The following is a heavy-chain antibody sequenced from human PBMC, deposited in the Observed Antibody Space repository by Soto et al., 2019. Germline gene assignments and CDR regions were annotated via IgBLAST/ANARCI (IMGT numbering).Heavy chain of an antibody. CDR3: ARRDQGVVRGGSWFDP. J-gene: IGHJ5*02. D-gene: IGHD3-10*01. CDR2: ISSSGSTI. CDR1: GFTSSDYY. V-gene: IGHV3-11*01. Sequence: PGWSLRLACASSGFTSSDYYMSWIHQAPGKGLEWVSYISSSGSTIYYADSVKGRFTISRDNAKNSLYLQMNSLRAEDTAVYYCARRDQGVVRGGSWFDPWGQGTLVTVSS.